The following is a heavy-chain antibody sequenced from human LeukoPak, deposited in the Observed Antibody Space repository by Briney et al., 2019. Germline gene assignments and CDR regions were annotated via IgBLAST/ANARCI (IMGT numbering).Heavy chain of an antibody. J-gene: IGHJ4*02. CDR1: GYTFTGYF. V-gene: IGHV1-2*02. CDR2: INPNSGGT. Sequence: ASVKVSCKASGYTFTGYFIHWVRQAPGQGLEWMGWINPNSGGTNYAQKFQGRVTMTRDTSISTAYMELSRLRSDDTAVYYCARGPRVVVAATRWGEVRYWGQGTLVTVSS. CDR3: ARGPRVVVAATRWGEVRY. D-gene: IGHD2-15*01.